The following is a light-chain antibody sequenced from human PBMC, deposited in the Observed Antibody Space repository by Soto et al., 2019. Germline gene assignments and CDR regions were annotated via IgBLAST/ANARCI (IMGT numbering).Light chain of an antibody. CDR3: QQYSVNSFT. Sequence: DLQMTQSHSTLSASVGDIVAITCRASQSVFIWVAWYQQKSGRAPKRLIFDGINLENGVPSRLSSDGSETEFTITVSGLQDDDFAPCYCQQYSVNSFTFGQATKLQ. CDR1: QSVFIW. V-gene: IGKV1-5*01. CDR2: DGI. J-gene: IGKJ2*01.